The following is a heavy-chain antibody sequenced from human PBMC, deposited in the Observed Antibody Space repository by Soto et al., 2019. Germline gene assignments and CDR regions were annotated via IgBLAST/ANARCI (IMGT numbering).Heavy chain of an antibody. J-gene: IGHJ4*02. D-gene: IGHD3-16*01. Sequence: EVQLVESGGGLVKPGGYLRLSCAASGFTFRAYSMNWVRQAPGKGLEWVSSISGSSTYIYYADSVKGRFTISRDNAENSLYLQMNSLRAEDTAVYYCGSFGRPLNWGQGTLVTVSS. CDR2: ISGSSTYI. CDR1: GFTFRAYS. V-gene: IGHV3-21*01. CDR3: GSFGRPLN.